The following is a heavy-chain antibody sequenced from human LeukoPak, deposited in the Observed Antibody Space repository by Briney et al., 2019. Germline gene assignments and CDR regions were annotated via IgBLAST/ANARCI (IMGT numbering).Heavy chain of an antibody. CDR1: GYTFTSYG. D-gene: IGHD3-10*01. CDR3: ARVVTMVRGVISQPPRVFDY. CDR2: ISAYNGNT. Sequence: ASVKVSCKASGYTFTSYGISWVRQAPGQGLEWMGWISAYNGNTSYAQKLQGRVTMTTDTSTSTAYMELRSLRSDDTAVYYCARVVTMVRGVISQPPRVFDYWGQGTLVTVSS. J-gene: IGHJ4*02. V-gene: IGHV1-18*01.